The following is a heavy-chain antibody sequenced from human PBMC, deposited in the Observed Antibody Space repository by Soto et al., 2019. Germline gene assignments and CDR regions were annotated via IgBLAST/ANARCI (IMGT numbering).Heavy chain of an antibody. V-gene: IGHV3-21*02. CDR2: ISASSSI. Sequence: EEQLVESGGGLVKPGGSLRLSCAASGFPFSSYNMNWVRQAPGKGLAWVASISASSSIYYADSVKGRFTISRDNAKNSRYLQMNERRAEDTAVYYCARDDGGYRYGRRQYHFDSWGQGTLVTVSP. D-gene: IGHD5-18*01. J-gene: IGHJ4*02. CDR3: ARDDGGYRYGRRQYHFDS. CDR1: GFPFSSYN.